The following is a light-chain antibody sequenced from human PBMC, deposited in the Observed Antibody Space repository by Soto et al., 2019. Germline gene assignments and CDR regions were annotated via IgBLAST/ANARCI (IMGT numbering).Light chain of an antibody. J-gene: IGKJ4*01. CDR2: GAS. Sequence: ELVLTQSPGTLSLSPGERATLSCRASQSVSSSYLAWYQQKPGQAPRLLILGASTRATGIPVRFSGSGSGTEFTLTISSLQSEDFAVYYCQQYNNWPLTFGGGTKVDIK. V-gene: IGKV3D-15*01. CDR1: QSVSSSY. CDR3: QQYNNWPLT.